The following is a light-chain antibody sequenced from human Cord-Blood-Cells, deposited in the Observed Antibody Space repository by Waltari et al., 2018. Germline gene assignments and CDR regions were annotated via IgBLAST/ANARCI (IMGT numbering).Light chain of an antibody. CDR3: QQYGSSPRALT. Sequence: EIVLTQSPGTLSLSPGERATLSCRASQSVSSSYLAWYQQNPGQAPRLLIYGASSRATGIPDRFSGSGSGTDFTLTISRLEPEDFAVYYCQQYGSSPRALTFGGGTKVEIK. V-gene: IGKV3-20*01. J-gene: IGKJ4*01. CDR2: GAS. CDR1: QSVSSSY.